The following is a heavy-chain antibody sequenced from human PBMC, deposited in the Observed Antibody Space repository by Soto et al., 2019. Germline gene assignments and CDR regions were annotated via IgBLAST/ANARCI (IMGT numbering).Heavy chain of an antibody. D-gene: IGHD4-17*01. CDR2: INPNSGGT. CDR3: ARECWDYGDCRCCDHMDL. J-gene: IGHJ6*03. V-gene: IGHV1-2*04. CDR1: GYTFTGYY. Sequence: QVQLVQSGAEVKKPGASVKVSCKASGYTFTGYYMHWVRQAPGQGLEWMGWINPNSGGTNYAQKCQGWGTMTRATAISTAYMELSRLRSDDTAVYCGARECWDYGDCRCCDHMDLRGKGTPVNVS.